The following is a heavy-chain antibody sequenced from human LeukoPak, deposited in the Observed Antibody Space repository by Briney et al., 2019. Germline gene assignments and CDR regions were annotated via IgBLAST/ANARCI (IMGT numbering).Heavy chain of an antibody. CDR1: GGSFSGYY. CDR2: INHSGST. J-gene: IGHJ4*02. CDR3: ARGPRGYSGYGLLRFDY. Sequence: SETLSLTCAVYGGSFSGYYWTWIRQPPGKGLEWIGEINHSGSTNYNPSLKSRVTISVDTSKNQFSLKLSSVTAADTAVYYCARGPRGYSGYGLLRFDYWGQGTLVSVSS. D-gene: IGHD5-12*01. V-gene: IGHV4-34*01.